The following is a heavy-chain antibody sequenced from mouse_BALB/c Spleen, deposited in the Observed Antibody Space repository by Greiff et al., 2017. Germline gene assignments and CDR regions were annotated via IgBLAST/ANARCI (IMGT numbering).Heavy chain of an antibody. CDR2: ISNGGGST. CDR1: GFAFSSYT. D-gene: IGHD2-4*01. J-gene: IGHJ3*01. V-gene: IGHV5-12-2*01. Sequence: EVKLVESGGGLVQPGGSLKLSCAASGFAFSSYTMSWVRQTPEKRLEWVAYISNGGGSTYYPDTVKGRFTISRDNAKNTLYLQMSSLKSEDTAMYYCARQRSTMITTFAYWGQGTLVTVSA. CDR3: ARQRSTMITTFAY.